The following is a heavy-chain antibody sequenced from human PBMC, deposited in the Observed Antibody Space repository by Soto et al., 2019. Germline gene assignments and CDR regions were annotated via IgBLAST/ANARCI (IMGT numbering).Heavy chain of an antibody. J-gene: IGHJ6*02. D-gene: IGHD6-6*01. CDR3: ARAHSSSSRYYYYGMDV. CDR2: IIPIFGTA. V-gene: IGHV1-69*01. Sequence: QVQLVQSGAEVKKPGSSVKVSCKASGGTFSSYAISWVRQAPGQGLEWMGGIIPIFGTANYAQKFQGRVTITADESTSTAYMELSSLSSEDTAVYYCARAHSSSSRYYYYGMDVWGQGTTVTVSS. CDR1: GGTFSSYA.